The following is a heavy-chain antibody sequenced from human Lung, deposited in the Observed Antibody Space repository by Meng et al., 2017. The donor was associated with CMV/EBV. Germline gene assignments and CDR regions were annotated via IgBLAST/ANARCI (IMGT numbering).Heavy chain of an antibody. CDR1: GGXLSVYY. Sequence: SXTXSLXCAVYGGXLSVYYWSWIRQPPGKGPEWIGDINHSGGTNYTLSLKSRVTISVDTSKNQFSVRMTSVTAADTAVYYCARGGRHARTQLFVRGYSYTMDVWXQGTTVTVSS. CDR3: ARGGRHARTQLFVRGYSYTMDV. D-gene: IGHD3-10*02. J-gene: IGHJ6*02. V-gene: IGHV4-34*01. CDR2: INHSGGT.